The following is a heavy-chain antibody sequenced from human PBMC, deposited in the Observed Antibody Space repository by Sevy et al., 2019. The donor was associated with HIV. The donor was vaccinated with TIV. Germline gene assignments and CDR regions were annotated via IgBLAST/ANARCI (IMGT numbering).Heavy chain of an antibody. CDR1: GFTFSSYW. J-gene: IGHJ4*02. CDR3: AREGVVVPAAIIPLV. V-gene: IGHV3-7*03. D-gene: IGHD2-2*01. Sequence: GGSLRLSCAASGFTFSSYWMSWVRQAPDKGLEWVANIKQDGSEKYYVDSVKGRFTISRDNAKNSLYLQMNSLRAEDTAVYYCAREGVVVPAAIIPLVWGQGTLVTVSS. CDR2: IKQDGSEK.